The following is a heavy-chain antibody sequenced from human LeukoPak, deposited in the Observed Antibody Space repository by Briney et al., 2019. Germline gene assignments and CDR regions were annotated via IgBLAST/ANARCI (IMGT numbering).Heavy chain of an antibody. J-gene: IGHJ4*02. D-gene: IGHD3-22*01. CDR2: IIPIFGTA. V-gene: IGHV1-69*06. Sequence: SVKVSCEASGGTFSSYAISWVRQAPGQGLEWMGGIIPIFGTANYAQKFQGRVTITADKSTSTAYMELSSLRSEDTAVYYCAVVSNYYDSSGYYSGVDYWGQGTLVTVSS. CDR3: AVVSNYYDSSGYYSGVDY. CDR1: GGTFSSYA.